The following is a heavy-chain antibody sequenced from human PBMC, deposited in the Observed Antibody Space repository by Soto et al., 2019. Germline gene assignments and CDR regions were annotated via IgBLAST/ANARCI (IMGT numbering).Heavy chain of an antibody. Sequence: SQTLSLNCSISGDRVSSNCPAWNWIRQSPSIGLQCLGRTYYRSKWDNDYAVSLQSRININPDKSKNQFSLQLNSVTPEATAVYYCARGYARTIDXWGQWTSVTVS. CDR1: GDRVSSNCPA. CDR3: ARGYARTIDX. CDR2: TYYRSKWDN. J-gene: IGHJ6*02. V-gene: IGHV6-1*01. D-gene: IGHD2-15*01.